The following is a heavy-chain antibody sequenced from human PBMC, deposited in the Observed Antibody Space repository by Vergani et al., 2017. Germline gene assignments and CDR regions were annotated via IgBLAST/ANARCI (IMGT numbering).Heavy chain of an antibody. J-gene: IGHJ3*02. Sequence: QVQLQQWGGGLLKPSETLSLTCVVNGGSFTSYHWTWIRQSPGEGLEWVGDIDHTGRPDYNPSLKSRLTMSVDKSRNQFSLTLNSVTATDTAIYFCARDPSTVVVIPDAFDIWGQGTMVTVSS. D-gene: IGHD3-22*01. CDR1: GGSFTSYH. V-gene: IGHV4-34*01. CDR3: ARDPSTVVVIPDAFDI. CDR2: IDHTGRP.